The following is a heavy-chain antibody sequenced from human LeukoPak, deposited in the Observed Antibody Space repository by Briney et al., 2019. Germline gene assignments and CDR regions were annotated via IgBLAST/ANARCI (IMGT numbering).Heavy chain of an antibody. CDR2: ISGSGDNT. CDR1: GFTFSSYA. V-gene: IGHV3-23*01. J-gene: IGHJ4*02. D-gene: IGHD3-22*01. Sequence: GGFLRLSCAASGFTFSSYAMSWVRQAPGKGLEWVSGISGSGDNTYYADSVKGRFTISRDNPKNTLYVQVNSLGTEDAAAYYYAKGSYYDSSGSFYFDYWGQGTLVTVSS. CDR3: AKGSYYDSSGSFYFDY.